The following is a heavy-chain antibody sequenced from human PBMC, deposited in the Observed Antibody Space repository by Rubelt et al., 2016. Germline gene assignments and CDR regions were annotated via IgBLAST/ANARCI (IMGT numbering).Heavy chain of an antibody. J-gene: IGHJ5*02. V-gene: IGHV1-69*04. D-gene: IGHD3-10*01. CDR3: ARGVEYYYGSGTNWFDP. CDR2: IIPILGIA. CDR1: GGTFSSYA. Sequence: QVQLVQSGAEVKKPGSSVKVSCKASGGTFSSYAISWVRQAPGQRLEWMGRIIPILGIANYAQKFQGRVTITADKSTSTAYMELSSLRSEDTAVYYCARGVEYYYGSGTNWFDPWGQGTLVTVSS.